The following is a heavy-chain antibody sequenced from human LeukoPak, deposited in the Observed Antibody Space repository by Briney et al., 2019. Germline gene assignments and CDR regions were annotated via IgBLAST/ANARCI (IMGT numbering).Heavy chain of an antibody. CDR3: ARISAMVRGVFDY. CDR2: TYYRSKWYN. V-gene: IGHV6-1*01. Sequence: SQTLSLTCAISGDSVSSNSATWNWIGQSPSRGLEWLGRTYYRSKWYNDYAVSVKSRITIKPDTSKNQFSLQLNSVTPEGTAVYYCARISAMVRGVFDYWGQGTLVTVSS. CDR1: GDSVSSNSAT. J-gene: IGHJ4*02. D-gene: IGHD3-10*01.